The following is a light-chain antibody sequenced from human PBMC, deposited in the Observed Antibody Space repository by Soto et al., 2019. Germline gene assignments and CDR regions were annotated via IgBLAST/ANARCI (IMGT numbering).Light chain of an antibody. CDR3: QQYDAFPWT. CDR2: KAS. Sequence: DIQMTQSPSTLSASVGDRVTITCRASQSISTWLAWYQQKPEKAPKVLIYKASTFESWVPSRVTGSGSGTEFTLTISSLQPDDFATYCCQQYDAFPWTFGQGTKVEIK. CDR1: QSISTW. J-gene: IGKJ1*01. V-gene: IGKV1-5*03.